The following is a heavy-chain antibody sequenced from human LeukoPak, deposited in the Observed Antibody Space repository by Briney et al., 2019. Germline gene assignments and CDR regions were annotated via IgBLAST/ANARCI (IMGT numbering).Heavy chain of an antibody. D-gene: IGHD3-3*01. CDR1: GFTFNKYT. V-gene: IGHV3-30*02. J-gene: IGHJ4*02. CDR3: AKDFDSWSRPGIDY. Sequence: PGGSLRLSCAASGFTFNKYTMHCVPHAPGKGLEGGAYIWFEGSKEYYVHSVKGRFVISRDNSKNTRYLQISSLRADDTAVYYCAKDFDSWSRPGIDYWGQGSLVTVSS. CDR2: IWFEGSKE.